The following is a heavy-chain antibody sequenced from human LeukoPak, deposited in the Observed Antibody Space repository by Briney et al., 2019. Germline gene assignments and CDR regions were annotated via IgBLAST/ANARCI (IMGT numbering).Heavy chain of an antibody. CDR2: IMHDGSDK. J-gene: IGHJ4*02. V-gene: IGHV3-7*01. CDR1: GFTFSSFW. Sequence: GGSLRLSCAASGFTFSSFWMTWVRQAPGKGLEWVANIMHDGSDKYYVDSVKGRFAISRDNDKNSLYLQMNSLRVEDTAVYYCARGGLYCSGTSCYKETDYWGQGTLVTVSS. CDR3: ARGGLYCSGTSCYKETDY. D-gene: IGHD2-2*02.